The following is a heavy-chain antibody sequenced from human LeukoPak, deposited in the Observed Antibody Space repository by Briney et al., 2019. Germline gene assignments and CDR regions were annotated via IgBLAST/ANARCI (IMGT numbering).Heavy chain of an antibody. CDR2: IYYSGSA. D-gene: IGHD5-24*01. CDR1: GGSISRYY. Sequence: PSETLSLTCTVSGGSISRYYWSWIRQAPGKGLEWIGYIYYSGSANYNPSLKSRVTISVDTSKNQFSLKLSSVTAADTAVYYCARRDGYNSFDYWGQGTLVTVSS. CDR3: ARRDGYNSFDY. V-gene: IGHV4-59*01. J-gene: IGHJ4*02.